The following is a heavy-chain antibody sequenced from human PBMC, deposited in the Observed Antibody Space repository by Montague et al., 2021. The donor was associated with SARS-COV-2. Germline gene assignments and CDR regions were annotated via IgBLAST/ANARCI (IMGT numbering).Heavy chain of an antibody. J-gene: IGHJ5*02. V-gene: IGHV4-59*01. D-gene: IGHD2-15*01. CDR3: AREGYCSGGTCYSSGPNWFDP. CDR1: GASFSNYY. CDR2: IYYTGTT. Sequence: SETLSLTCTVSGASFSNYYWSWIRQPPGKGLEWIGYIYYTGTTNYNPSLKSRATISVDTSKTQFSLKLTSVTVADTAVYYCAREGYCSGGTCYSSGPNWFDPWGQGTLVTVSS.